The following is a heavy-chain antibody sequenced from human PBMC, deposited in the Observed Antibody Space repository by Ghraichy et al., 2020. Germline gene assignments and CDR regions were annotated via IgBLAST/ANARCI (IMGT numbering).Heavy chain of an antibody. CDR2: ISWNSGSI. Sequence: GGSLRLSCAASGFTFDDYAMHWVRQAPGKGLEWVSGISWNSGSIGYADSVKGRFTISRDNAKNSLYLQMNSLRAEDTALYYCAKASPGGPPSDYWGQGTLVTVSS. V-gene: IGHV3-9*01. J-gene: IGHJ4*02. CDR1: GFTFDDYA. CDR3: AKASPGGPPSDY. D-gene: IGHD6-25*01.